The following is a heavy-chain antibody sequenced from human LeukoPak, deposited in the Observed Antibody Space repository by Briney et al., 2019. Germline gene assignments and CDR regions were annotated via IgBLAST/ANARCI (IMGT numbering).Heavy chain of an antibody. J-gene: IGHJ4*02. V-gene: IGHV3-23*01. D-gene: IGHD3-22*01. CDR2: LSGSGGST. Sequence: GGSLRLSCAASGFSFSSYAMSWVRQAPGKGLEWVSALSGSGGSTYYADSVKGRFTTSRDNSKNTPYLQMNRLRAEDTAVYYCAKGPVLVITIADYWGQGTLVTVSS. CDR3: AKGPVLVITIADY. CDR1: GFSFSSYA.